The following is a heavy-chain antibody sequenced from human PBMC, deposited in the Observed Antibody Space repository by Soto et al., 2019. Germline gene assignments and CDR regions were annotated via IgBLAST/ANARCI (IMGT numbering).Heavy chain of an antibody. V-gene: IGHV3-23*01. Sequence: SLRPLCHPAGLMFNTCAMTWIRQAPANGLHWVASDGDNEGNRGGTYYKVSVKGRITISRDNSKHTLYPQLDSMTCPATSVYCCGSAKAVVIAALDIWGQGTMVTVSS. J-gene: IGHJ3*02. D-gene: IGHD2-21*01. CDR1: GLMFNTCA. CDR3: GSAKAVVIAALDI. CDR2: DGDNEGNRGGT.